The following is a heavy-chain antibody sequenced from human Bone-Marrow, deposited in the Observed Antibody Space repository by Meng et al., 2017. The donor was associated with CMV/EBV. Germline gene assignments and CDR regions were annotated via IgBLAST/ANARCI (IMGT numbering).Heavy chain of an antibody. CDR3: ARIEEHSSSSGNYYGMDV. V-gene: IGHV2-26*01. CDR1: GFSLSNARMG. Sequence: SGPTLVKPTETLTLTCTVSGFSLSNARMGVSWIRQPPGKALEWLAHIFSNDEKSYSTSLKSRLTIPKDTSKSQVVLTMTNMDPVDTATYYCARIEEHSSSSGNYYGMDVWGQGTTVTVSS. CDR2: IFSNDEK. J-gene: IGHJ6*02. D-gene: IGHD6-6*01.